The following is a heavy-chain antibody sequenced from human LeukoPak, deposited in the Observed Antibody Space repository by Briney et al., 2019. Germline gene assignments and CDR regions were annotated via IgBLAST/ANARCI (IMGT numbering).Heavy chain of an antibody. CDR2: IYYSGST. J-gene: IGHJ4*02. CDR3: ARLGTRRILDY. D-gene: IGHD2-15*01. CDR1: GGSISSYY. V-gene: IGHV4-59*08. Sequence: SETLSLTCTVSGGSISSYYWSWIRQPPGKGLEWIGYIYYSGSTNYNPSLKSRVTISVDTSKNQFSLKLSSVTAADTAVYYCARLGTRRILDYWGPGTLVTVSS.